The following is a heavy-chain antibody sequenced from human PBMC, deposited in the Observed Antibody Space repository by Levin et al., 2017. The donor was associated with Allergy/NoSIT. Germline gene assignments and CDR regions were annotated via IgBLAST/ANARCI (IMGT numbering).Heavy chain of an antibody. Sequence: SVKVSCKASGGSFSSYTINWVRQAPGQGLEWMGRIIPILGIANYAQKFQGRVTITADKSTSTAYMEVSSLRSEDTAVYYCAKTYCSITSCHLSWYFYGMDVWGQGTTVTVSS. CDR1: GGSFSSYT. V-gene: IGHV1-69*02. CDR3: AKTYCSITSCHLSWYFYGMDV. J-gene: IGHJ6*02. CDR2: IIPILGIA. D-gene: IGHD2-2*01.